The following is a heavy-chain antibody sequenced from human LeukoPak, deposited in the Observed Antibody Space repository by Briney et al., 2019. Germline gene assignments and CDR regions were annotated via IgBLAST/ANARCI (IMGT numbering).Heavy chain of an antibody. CDR2: IYYSGST. Sequence: SETLSLTCTVSGGSISSYYWSWIRQPPAKGLEGIGDIYYSGSTNYNPSLKSRVTISVDTSKNQFSLKLSSVTAADTAVYYCARGAGYYDTIDYWGQGTLVTVCS. V-gene: IGHV4-59*01. CDR3: ARGAGYYDTIDY. J-gene: IGHJ4*02. CDR1: GGSISSYY. D-gene: IGHD3-22*01.